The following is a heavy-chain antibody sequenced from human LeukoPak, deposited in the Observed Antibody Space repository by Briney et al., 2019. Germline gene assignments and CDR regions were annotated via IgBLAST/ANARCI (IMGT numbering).Heavy chain of an antibody. CDR2: INTNTGNP. Sequence: ASVKVSCKASGYTFTSYAMNWVRQAPGQGLEWMGWINTNTGNPTYAQGFTGRFVFSLDTSVSTAYLQISSLKAEDTAVYYCATWWGSYRFSDFDYWGQGTLVTVSS. J-gene: IGHJ4*02. V-gene: IGHV7-4-1*02. CDR3: ATWWGSYRFSDFDY. CDR1: GYTFTSYA. D-gene: IGHD3-16*02.